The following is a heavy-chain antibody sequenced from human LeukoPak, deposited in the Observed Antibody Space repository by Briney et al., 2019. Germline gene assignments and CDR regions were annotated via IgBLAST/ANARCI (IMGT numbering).Heavy chain of an antibody. D-gene: IGHD2-21*01. J-gene: IGHJ5*02. V-gene: IGHV4-39*07. Sequence: PSETLSLTCTVSGGSISSSSYYWGWIRQPPGKGLEWIGNIYYSGSTYYNPSLKSRVTISVDTSKNQFSLKLSSVTAADMAVYYCAGESPTLIAWGQGTLVTVSS. CDR2: IYYSGST. CDR3: AGESPTLIA. CDR1: GGSISSSSYY.